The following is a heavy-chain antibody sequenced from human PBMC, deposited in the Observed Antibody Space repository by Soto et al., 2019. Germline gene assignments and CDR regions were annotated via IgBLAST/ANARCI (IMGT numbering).Heavy chain of an antibody. CDR2: IYYSGST. D-gene: IGHD2-15*01. CDR3: ARQVYCSGSSCYSRPYDAFDI. Sequence: SETLSLTCTVSGGSISSYYWSWIRQPPGKGLEWIGYIYYSGSTNYNPSLKSRVTISVDTSKNQFSLKLSSVTAADTAVYYCARQVYCSGSSCYSRPYDAFDIWGQGTMVTV. V-gene: IGHV4-59*08. J-gene: IGHJ3*02. CDR1: GGSISSYY.